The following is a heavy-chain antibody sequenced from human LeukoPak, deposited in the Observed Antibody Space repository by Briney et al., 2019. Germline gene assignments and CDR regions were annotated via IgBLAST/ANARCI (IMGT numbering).Heavy chain of an antibody. Sequence: SETLSLTCTVSGASFNSDDQYWNWIRQSPGKGLEWIGSIHPSGMLYNNPSLESRVTMSRDTSKNQFSLNLNSVTAADTAVYFCSGGLGNRKLGFWGQGILVTVSS. CDR1: GASFNSDDQY. V-gene: IGHV4-31*03. CDR2: IHPSGML. CDR3: SGGLGNRKLGF. J-gene: IGHJ4*02. D-gene: IGHD2/OR15-2a*01.